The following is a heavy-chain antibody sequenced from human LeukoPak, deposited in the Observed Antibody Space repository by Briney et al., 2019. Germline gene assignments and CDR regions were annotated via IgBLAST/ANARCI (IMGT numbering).Heavy chain of an antibody. CDR2: INHSGST. D-gene: IGHD3-3*01. V-gene: IGHV4-34*01. CDR1: GGSFSGYY. CDR3: ARGEEFWSGYYREGPHTYNMDV. Sequence: PSETLSLTCAVYGGSFSGYYWSWIRQPPGKGLEWIGEINHSGSTNYNPSLKSRVTISVDTSKNQFSLKLSSVTAADTAVYYCARGEEFWSGYYREGPHTYNMDVWGQGTTVTVSS. J-gene: IGHJ6*02.